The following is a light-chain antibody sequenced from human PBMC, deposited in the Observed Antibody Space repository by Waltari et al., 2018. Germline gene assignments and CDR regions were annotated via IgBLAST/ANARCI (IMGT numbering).Light chain of an antibody. Sequence: DIQMTQSPSAMSASIGDRVTITCRGSQAITHYLAWFQQKPGKAPKRLIYGASILQSVVPSRFSGSGSGTEFTLTINSLQAEDFATYYCLQYKSYPLTFGPGTKVDLK. V-gene: IGKV1-17*03. CDR2: GAS. CDR1: QAITHY. CDR3: LQYKSYPLT. J-gene: IGKJ3*01.